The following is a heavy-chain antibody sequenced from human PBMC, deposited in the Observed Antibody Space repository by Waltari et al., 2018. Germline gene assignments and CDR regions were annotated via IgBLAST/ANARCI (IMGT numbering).Heavy chain of an antibody. Sequence: EAQLLESGGDLVQPGGSLRFSCSASGFPFSTYGMSWVRQAPGKGLEWVAGFKGSGVRTSYAESVQGRFTISRDNSKNTLYLQMNSLRTEDTAVYYCAKGPYFGSGVGMDVWGQGTTVSVSS. J-gene: IGHJ6*02. D-gene: IGHD3-10*01. CDR3: AKGPYFGSGVGMDV. CDR1: GFPFSTYG. CDR2: FKGSGVRT. V-gene: IGHV3-23*01.